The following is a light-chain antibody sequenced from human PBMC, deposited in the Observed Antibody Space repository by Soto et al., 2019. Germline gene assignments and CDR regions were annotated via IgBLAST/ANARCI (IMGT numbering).Light chain of an antibody. J-gene: IGLJ1*01. V-gene: IGLV1-40*01. Sequence: QSVLTQPPSVSGAPGQRVTISCTGSSSNIGAGYDVHWYQQLPGTAPKLLIYGNSNRPSGVPDRFSGSKSGTSASLAITGLRAEYEADYYCQSYDSSLSAYVFGTGTKLTVL. CDR1: SSNIGAGYD. CDR2: GNS. CDR3: QSYDSSLSAYV.